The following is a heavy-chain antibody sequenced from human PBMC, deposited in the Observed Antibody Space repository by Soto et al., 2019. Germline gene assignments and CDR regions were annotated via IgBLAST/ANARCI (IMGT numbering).Heavy chain of an antibody. V-gene: IGHV3-21*01. J-gene: IGHJ5*02. CDR3: ARGGIVVVTPFDP. CDR2: ISSSSSYI. Sequence: GGSLRLSCAASGFTFSSYSMNWVRQAPGKGLEWVSSISSSSSYIYYADSVKGRFTISRDNAKNSLYLQMNSLRAEDTAVYYCARGGIVVVTPFDPWGQGTLVTVSS. CDR1: GFTFSSYS. D-gene: IGHD3-22*01.